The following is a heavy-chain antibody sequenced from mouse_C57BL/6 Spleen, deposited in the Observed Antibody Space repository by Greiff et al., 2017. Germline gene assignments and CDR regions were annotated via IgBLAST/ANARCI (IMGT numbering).Heavy chain of an antibody. Sequence: QVQLKQPGAELVMPGASVKLSCKASGYTFTSYWMHWVKQRPGQGLEWIGEIDPSDSYTNYNQNFKGKSTLTVDKSSSTAYMQLNSLTSEDSAVYYCARKDGYSEGFAYWGQGTLVTVAA. V-gene: IGHV1-69*01. CDR1: GYTFTSYW. D-gene: IGHD2-3*01. J-gene: IGHJ3*01. CDR2: IDPSDSYT. CDR3: ARKDGYSEGFAY.